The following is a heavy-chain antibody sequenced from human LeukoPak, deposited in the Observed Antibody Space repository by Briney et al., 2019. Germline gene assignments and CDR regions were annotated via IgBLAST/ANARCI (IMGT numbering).Heavy chain of an antibody. D-gene: IGHD2-21*01. Sequence: SETLSLTCTVSGGSISSSSYYWGWIRQPPGKGLEWIGSIYYSGSTYYNPSLKSRVTISVDTSKNQFSLKLSSVTAADTAVYYCASPGMIARHAFDIWGQGTMVAVSS. CDR2: IYYSGST. V-gene: IGHV4-39*01. J-gene: IGHJ3*02. CDR3: ASPGMIARHAFDI. CDR1: GGSISSSSYY.